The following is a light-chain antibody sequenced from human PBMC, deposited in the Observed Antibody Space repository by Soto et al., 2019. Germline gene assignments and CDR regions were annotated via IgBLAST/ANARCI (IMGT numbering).Light chain of an antibody. CDR3: SSYTSSSSYV. CDR2: DVS. V-gene: IGLV2-14*01. J-gene: IGLJ1*01. CDR1: SSDVGTYNS. Sequence: QSVLTQPAAVSGSPGQSIAISCTGTSSDVGTYNSVPWYQQYPGKAPKLMIHDVSNRPSGVSDRFSGSKSGNTASLTISGLQSEDEADYYCSSYTSSSSYVFGSGTKVTV.